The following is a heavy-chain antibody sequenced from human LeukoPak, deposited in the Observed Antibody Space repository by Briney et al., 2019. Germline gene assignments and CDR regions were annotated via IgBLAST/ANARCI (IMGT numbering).Heavy chain of an antibody. V-gene: IGHV6-1*01. CDR3: ARGYMKSGFDY. CDR1: GDSVSSDITA. D-gene: IGHD1-1*01. CDR2: TYYNSRWSN. J-gene: IGHJ4*02. Sequence: SQTLSLTCAISGDSVSSDITAWNWITQSPSRGLERLGRTYYNSRWSNDYAVSVESRITINPGTTRNQFSLQLKCVTPEDTAVYYCARGYMKSGFDYWGQGTLVTVSS.